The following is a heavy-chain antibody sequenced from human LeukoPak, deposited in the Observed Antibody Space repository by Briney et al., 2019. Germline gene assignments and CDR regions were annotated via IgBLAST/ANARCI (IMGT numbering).Heavy chain of an antibody. V-gene: IGHV4-59*08. J-gene: IGHJ6*03. D-gene: IGHD4-11*01. Sequence: SETLSLTCTVSGGSISSYYWSWIRQPPGKGLEWIGYIYYSGSTNYNPSLKSRVTISVDTSKNQFSLQLSSVTAADTAVYYCARTYSNNYYYYMDVWGKGTTVTVSS. CDR3: ARTYSNNYYYYMDV. CDR2: IYYSGST. CDR1: GGSISSYY.